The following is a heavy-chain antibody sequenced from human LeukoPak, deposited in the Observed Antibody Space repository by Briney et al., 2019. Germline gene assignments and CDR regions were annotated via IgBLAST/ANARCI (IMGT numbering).Heavy chain of an antibody. CDR3: ARDRRPTYYHALDG. CDR1: GFTFSSYW. CDR2: IKQDGSEK. J-gene: IGHJ6*02. Sequence: PGGSPGVSCAASGFTFSSYWMSWVSQAPGKGLEWVANIKQDGSEKYYVDSVKGRFTISRDNAKNSLSLQMNSLSAEDTAVFYCARDRRPTYYHALDGWGQGTPVTVSS. V-gene: IGHV3-7*04.